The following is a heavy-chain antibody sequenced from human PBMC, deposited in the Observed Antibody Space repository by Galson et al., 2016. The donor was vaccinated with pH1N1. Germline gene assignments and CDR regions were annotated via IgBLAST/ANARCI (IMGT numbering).Heavy chain of an antibody. V-gene: IGHV5-51*01. CDR2: IYLGGSLI. J-gene: IGHJ3*02. D-gene: IGHD4-17*01. Sequence: WVRQVPGKGLEWMGIIYLGGSLIRYRPSFQGQVTISADKSINIVYLEWSSLKASDTATYYCARQNDYGDYRGDAFDIWGQGTMVTVSS. CDR3: ARQNDYGDYRGDAFDI.